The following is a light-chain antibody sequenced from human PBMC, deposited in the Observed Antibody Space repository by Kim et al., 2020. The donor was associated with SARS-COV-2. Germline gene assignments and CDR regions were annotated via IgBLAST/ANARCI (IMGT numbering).Light chain of an antibody. CDR3: QQYHNWPWT. CDR1: QSVTSN. J-gene: IGKJ1*01. Sequence: VSPGERATRSCRASQSVTSNLAWDQQKPGQAPRLLIYGTSTRATGIPARFSVSGSGTEFTLTITSLQSEDFAIYYWQQYHNWPWTFGQGTKVDIK. CDR2: GTS. V-gene: IGKV3-15*01.